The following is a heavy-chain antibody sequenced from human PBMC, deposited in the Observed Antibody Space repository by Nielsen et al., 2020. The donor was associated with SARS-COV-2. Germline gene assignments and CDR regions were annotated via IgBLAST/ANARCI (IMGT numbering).Heavy chain of an antibody. D-gene: IGHD3-10*01. CDR3: AREALKELLWFGESSSYYGMDV. CDR2: IYSSGST. V-gene: IGHV4-31*03. J-gene: IGHJ6*02. CDR1: GGSISSGGYY. Sequence: SETLSLTCTVSGGSISSGGYYWSWIRQHPGKGLEWIGYIYSSGSTYYNPSLKSRVTISVDTSKNQFSLKLSSVTAADTAVYYCAREALKELLWFGESSSYYGMDVWGQGATVTVSS.